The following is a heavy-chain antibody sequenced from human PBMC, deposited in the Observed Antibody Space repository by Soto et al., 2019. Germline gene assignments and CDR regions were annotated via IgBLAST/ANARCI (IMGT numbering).Heavy chain of an antibody. Sequence: SETLSPTCTVSRWSISIAGCYWRWSREPPGKGLVLFGYIFYSGRTYYNPSLKSRVNISVDTSKNQFSLKLSSVTAADTAVYYCASFKGYYYDSSGYWPDAFDIWGQGTMVA. V-gene: IGHV4-31*03. CDR3: ASFKGYYYDSSGYWPDAFDI. D-gene: IGHD3-22*01. CDR2: IFYSGRT. J-gene: IGHJ3*02. CDR1: RWSISIAGCY.